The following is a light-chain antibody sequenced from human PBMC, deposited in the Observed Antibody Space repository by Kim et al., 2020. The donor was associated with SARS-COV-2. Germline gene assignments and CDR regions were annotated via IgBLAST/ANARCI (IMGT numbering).Light chain of an antibody. CDR1: QSISNW. J-gene: IGKJ4*01. CDR2: KVS. Sequence: DIQMTQSPSTLSASVGDRVTITCRASQSISNWLAWYQQKPGKATKLLIYKVSNLQSGVPSRFSGSGSGTEFSLTISSLKPDDFATYYCQQYNDYPLTFGGGTKLEI. V-gene: IGKV1-5*03. CDR3: QQYNDYPLT.